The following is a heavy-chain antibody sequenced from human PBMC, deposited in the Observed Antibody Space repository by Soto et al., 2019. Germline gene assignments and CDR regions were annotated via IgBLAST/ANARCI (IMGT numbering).Heavy chain of an antibody. V-gene: IGHV1-69*01. CDR3: ARGPYGSGSYQLGSYYYYGMDV. J-gene: IGHJ6*02. CDR1: GFTFSSYA. Sequence: VQLLESGGGLVQPGGSLRFSCVGSGFTFSSYAMGWVRQAPGKGLEWVGGIIPIFGTANYAQKFQGRVTITADESTSTAYMELSSLRSEDTAVYYCARGPYGSGSYQLGSYYYYGMDVWGQGTTVTVSS. D-gene: IGHD3-10*01. CDR2: IIPIFGTA.